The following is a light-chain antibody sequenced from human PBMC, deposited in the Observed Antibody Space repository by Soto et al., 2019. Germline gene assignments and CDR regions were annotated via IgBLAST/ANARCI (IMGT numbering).Light chain of an antibody. CDR1: SSDVGSYNY. CDR2: EVS. J-gene: IGLJ1*01. CDR3: SSYTSSSTL. V-gene: IGLV2-14*01. Sequence: LTHPASVSGSPGQSITISCTGTSSDVGSYNYVSWYQQHPGKAPKLMIYEVSDRPSGISSRFSGSKSGNTASLTISGLQTEDEADYYCSSYTSSSTLFGTGTKVTVL.